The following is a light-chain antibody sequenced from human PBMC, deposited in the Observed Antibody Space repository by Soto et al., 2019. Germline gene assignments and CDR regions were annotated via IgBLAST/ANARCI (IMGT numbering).Light chain of an antibody. CDR1: SSDVGSYNY. CDR2: EVS. J-gene: IGLJ1*01. CDR3: SSYTSSSTL. V-gene: IGLV2-14*01. Sequence: LTHPASVSGSPGQSITISCTGTSSDVGSYNYVSWYQQHPGKAPKLMIYEVSDRPSGISSRFSGSKSGNTASLTISGLQTEDEADYYCSSYTSSSTLFGTGTKVTVL.